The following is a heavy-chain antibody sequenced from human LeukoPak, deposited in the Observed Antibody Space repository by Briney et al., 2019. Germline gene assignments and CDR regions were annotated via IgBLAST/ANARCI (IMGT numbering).Heavy chain of an antibody. CDR2: ISSSGSTI. CDR3: ARDQGYGDYYFDY. D-gene: IGHD4-17*01. CDR1: GFTFSGYE. V-gene: IGHV3-48*03. J-gene: IGHJ4*02. Sequence: RPGGCLRLSCAASGFTFSGYERNWVRQAPGKGLEWVSYISSSGSTIYYADSVKGRFTISRDNAKNSLYLQMNSLRAEDTAVYYCARDQGYGDYYFDYWGQGTMVTVSS.